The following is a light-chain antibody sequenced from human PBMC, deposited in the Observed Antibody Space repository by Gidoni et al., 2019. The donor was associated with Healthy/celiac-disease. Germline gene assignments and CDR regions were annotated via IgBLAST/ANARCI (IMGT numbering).Light chain of an antibody. CDR1: QSVSSY. J-gene: IGKJ4*01. CDR2: DAS. Sequence: DIFLSQSPATLSLPPGERATLSCRASQSVSSYLAWYQQKPGQEPRLLIYDASNRATGIPARCSGSGSGTDVILTISSIEPEDFAVYYCQQRSNWPPALTFGGXTKVEIK. V-gene: IGKV3-11*01. CDR3: QQRSNWPPALT.